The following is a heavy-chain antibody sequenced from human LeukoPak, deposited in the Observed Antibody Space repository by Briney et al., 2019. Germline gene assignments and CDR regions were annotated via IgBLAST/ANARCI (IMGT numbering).Heavy chain of an antibody. J-gene: IGHJ4*02. D-gene: IGHD3-3*01. V-gene: IGHV3-33*06. Sequence: GGSLRLSCAASGFTFSSYGIHWVRQAPGKGLEWVAVIWYDGSNKYYADSVKGRFTISRDNSKNTLYLQMNSLRAEDTAVYYCAKGNDFWSGYLDYWGQGTLVTVSS. CDR3: AKGNDFWSGYLDY. CDR1: GFTFSSYG. CDR2: IWYDGSNK.